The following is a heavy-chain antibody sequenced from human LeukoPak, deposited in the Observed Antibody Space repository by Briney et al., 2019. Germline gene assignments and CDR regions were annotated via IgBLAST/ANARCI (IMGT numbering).Heavy chain of an antibody. V-gene: IGHV4-59*12. Sequence: PSETLSLTCTVSGGSISSYYWSWIRQPPGKGLEWIGYIYYSGSTNYNPSLKSRVTISVDTSKNQFSLKLSSVTAADTAVCYCARSIAAAGKFDYWGQGTLVTVSS. CDR2: IYYSGST. D-gene: IGHD6-13*01. CDR1: GGSISSYY. CDR3: ARSIAAAGKFDY. J-gene: IGHJ4*02.